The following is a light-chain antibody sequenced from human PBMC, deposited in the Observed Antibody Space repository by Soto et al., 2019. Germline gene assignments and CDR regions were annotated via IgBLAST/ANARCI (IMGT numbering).Light chain of an antibody. J-gene: IGKJ5*01. Sequence: EIVLKQSPGILSLSPGERATLSCRASQSVSSSYLAWYQQKPGQAPRLLIYGASSRATGIPDRFSARGSGTDFTLTISRLEPEDFAVYYCQQYGSSPPITFGQGTRLEIK. V-gene: IGKV3-20*01. CDR2: GAS. CDR3: QQYGSSPPIT. CDR1: QSVSSSY.